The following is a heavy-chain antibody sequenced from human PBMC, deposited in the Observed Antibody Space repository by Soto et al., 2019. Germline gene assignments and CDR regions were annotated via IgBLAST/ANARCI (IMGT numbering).Heavy chain of an antibody. Sequence: SETLSLTCTVSGGSISSGGYYWSWIRQHPGKGLEWIGYIYYSGSTYYNPSLKSRVTISADTSKNQFSLKLSSVTAADTAVYYCARDESGDAFDIWGQGTMVTVSS. CDR1: GGSISSGGYY. V-gene: IGHV4-31*03. D-gene: IGHD7-27*01. CDR3: ARDESGDAFDI. CDR2: IYYSGST. J-gene: IGHJ3*02.